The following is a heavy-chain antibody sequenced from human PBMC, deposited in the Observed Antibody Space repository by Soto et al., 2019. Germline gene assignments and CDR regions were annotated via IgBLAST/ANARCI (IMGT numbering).Heavy chain of an antibody. CDR1: GYTSTSDG. V-gene: IGHV1-18*01. CDR3: ARVYTLEVDYYGSSGYGY. CDR2: ISAYNGNT. Sequence: ASVKVSCKASGYTSTSDGISGVRQAPGQGLEWMGWISAYNGNTNYAQKLQGRVTMTTDTTTSTAYMELRSLRSDDTAVYYCARVYTLEVDYYGSSGYGYWGQGTLFPVS. D-gene: IGHD3-22*01. J-gene: IGHJ4*02.